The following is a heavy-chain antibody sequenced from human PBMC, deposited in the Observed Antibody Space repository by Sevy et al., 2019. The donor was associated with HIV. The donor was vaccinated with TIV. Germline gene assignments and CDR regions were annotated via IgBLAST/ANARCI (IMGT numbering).Heavy chain of an antibody. CDR1: GYTFTRYG. CDR3: ARVLEYGGYEYFEY. J-gene: IGHJ4*02. V-gene: IGHV1-18*01. CDR2: ISAYNGIT. Sequence: ASVKVSCQTSGYTFTRYGISWVRQAPGQGFEWMGWISAYNGITNYAQKVQGRVTMTTDTSTRTAYMELRSLRSDDTAVYYCARVLEYGGYEYFEYWGQGTLVTVSS. D-gene: IGHD5-12*01.